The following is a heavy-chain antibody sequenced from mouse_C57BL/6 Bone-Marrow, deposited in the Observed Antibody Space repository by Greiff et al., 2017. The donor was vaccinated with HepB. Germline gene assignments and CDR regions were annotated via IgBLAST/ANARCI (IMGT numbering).Heavy chain of an antibody. CDR1: GFTFSSYG. J-gene: IGHJ4*01. CDR2: ISSGGSYT. CDR3: ARAGDYYAMDY. V-gene: IGHV5-6*01. Sequence: EVKLMESGGDLVKPGGSLKLSCAASGFTFSSYGMSWVRQTPDKRLEWVATISSGGSYTYYPDSVKGRFTISRDNAKNTLYLQMSSLKSEDTAMYYGARAGDYYAMDYWGQGTSVTVSS.